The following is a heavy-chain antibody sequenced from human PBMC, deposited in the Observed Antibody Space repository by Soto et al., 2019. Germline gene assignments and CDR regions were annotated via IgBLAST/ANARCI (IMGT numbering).Heavy chain of an antibody. V-gene: IGHV2-5*02. CDR1: AFSLSTSGVG. Sequence: QITLKESGPTLVKPTQTLTLTCTFSAFSLSTSGVGVGWIRQPPGKALEWLTFIYWDDDKRYSPSLKSRLTITNDTSKNQVVLTMTNMDPVDTATYYCARLVAAGITYYFDSWGQGTLVTVSS. D-gene: IGHD2-21*01. CDR2: IYWDDDK. CDR3: ARLVAAGITYYFDS. J-gene: IGHJ4*02.